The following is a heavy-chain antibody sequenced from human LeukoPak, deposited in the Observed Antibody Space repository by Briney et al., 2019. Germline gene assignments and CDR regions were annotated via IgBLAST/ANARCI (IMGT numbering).Heavy chain of an antibody. CDR3: AREVDSSGYYYHY. V-gene: IGHV3-11*01. CDR1: GFTFSDYY. D-gene: IGHD3-22*01. J-gene: IGHJ4*02. Sequence: PGGSLRLYCAASGFTFSDYYMSWIRHAPGKGLEWVSYISSSGSTIYYADSVKGRFTISRDNAKNSLYLQMNSLRAEDTAVYYCAREVDSSGYYYHYWGQGTLVTVSS. CDR2: ISSSGSTI.